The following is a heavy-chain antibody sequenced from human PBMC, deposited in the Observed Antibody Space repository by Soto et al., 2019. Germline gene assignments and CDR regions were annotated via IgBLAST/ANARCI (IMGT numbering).Heavy chain of an antibody. V-gene: IGHV3-21*01. Sequence: EVQLVESGGGLVKPGGSLRLSCAASGFTFSSYSMNWVRQAPGKGLEWVSSISSSSSYIYYADSVKGRFTISRDNAKNSLYLQMNSLRAEDTAVYDCARSSSWYRDWFDPWGQGTLVTVSS. D-gene: IGHD6-13*01. CDR2: ISSSSSYI. J-gene: IGHJ5*02. CDR3: ARSSSWYRDWFDP. CDR1: GFTFSSYS.